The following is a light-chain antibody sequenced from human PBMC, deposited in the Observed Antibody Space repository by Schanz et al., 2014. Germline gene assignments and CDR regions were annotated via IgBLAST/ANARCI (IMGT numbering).Light chain of an antibody. Sequence: DILVTQSPLSLPVPPGEPASISCRSSQSLLDTNGENYFDWNLQKPWQSPQLLIYLGSNRASGVPDRFSGSGSGTDFTLKISRVEADDVGIYYCMQALQTLPITFGQGTRLEIK. CDR2: LGS. V-gene: IGKV2-28*01. J-gene: IGKJ5*01. CDR3: MQALQTLPIT. CDR1: QSLLDTNGENY.